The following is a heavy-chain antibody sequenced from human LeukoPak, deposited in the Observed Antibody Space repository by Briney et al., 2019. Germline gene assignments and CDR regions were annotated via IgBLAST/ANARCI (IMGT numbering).Heavy chain of an antibody. CDR2: ISDIGSI. J-gene: IGHJ5*02. V-gene: IGHV4-59*08. Sequence: SETLSLTCTVSGGSISSYYWSWIRQPPGKGLEWIAYISDIGSINYNPSLKSRVTISVDTSKNQFSLKLSSVTAADTAVYYCARHRSAPILLWRWFDPWGQGTLVTVSS. CDR1: GGSISSYY. D-gene: IGHD3-10*01. CDR3: ARHRSAPILLWRWFDP.